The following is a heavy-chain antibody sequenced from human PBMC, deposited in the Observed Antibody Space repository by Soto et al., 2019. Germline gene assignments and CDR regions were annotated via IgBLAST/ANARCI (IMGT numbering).Heavy chain of an antibody. V-gene: IGHV4-4*07. Sequence: PSETLSLTCTVSGGSINGYYWTWIRQPAGKGLEWIGRIYTSGTTRYNPSLKSRVTMSLDTSKNQFSLRLTSVTAADTAVYYCARDSVGISSPGVYWGRGTLVTV. CDR3: ARDSVGISSPGVY. CDR2: IYTSGTT. D-gene: IGHD1-26*01. CDR1: GGSINGYY. J-gene: IGHJ4*02.